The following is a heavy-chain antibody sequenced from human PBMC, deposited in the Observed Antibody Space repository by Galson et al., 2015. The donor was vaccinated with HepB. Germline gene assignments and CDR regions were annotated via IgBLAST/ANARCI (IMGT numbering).Heavy chain of an antibody. J-gene: IGHJ4*02. D-gene: IGHD6-19*01. CDR2: ISYDATNK. V-gene: IGHV3-30*04. CDR1: GFIFSSYA. CDR3: ASSVWEHWLVPGDY. Sequence: SLRLSCAASGFIFSSYAMHWVRQAPGKGLEWVAVISYDATNKQYADSVKGRFTISRDNSKNTQYLQMNSLRTEDTAVYYCASSVWEHWLVPGDYWGQGTLVTVSS.